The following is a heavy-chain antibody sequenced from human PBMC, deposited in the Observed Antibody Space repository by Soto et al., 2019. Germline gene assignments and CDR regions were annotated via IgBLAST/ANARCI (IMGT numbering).Heavy chain of an antibody. CDR3: ARRDISGFPDP. CDR2: IYPSDSDT. J-gene: IGHJ5*02. CDR1: GYSFTNYW. V-gene: IGHV5-51*01. D-gene: IGHD3-22*01. Sequence: RGESLKISCKGSGYSFTNYWVGWVRQMPGKGLEWMGIIYPSDSDTRYSPSFQGQVTISADKSISTAYLHYSSLKASDTAMYYCARRDISGFPDPWGQGTLVTVSS.